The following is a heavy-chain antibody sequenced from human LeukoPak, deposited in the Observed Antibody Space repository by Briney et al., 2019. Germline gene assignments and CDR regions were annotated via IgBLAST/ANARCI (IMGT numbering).Heavy chain of an antibody. V-gene: IGHV4-59*12. J-gene: IGHJ5*02. CDR2: IYYSGST. CDR3: ARDREESSSWYWFDP. D-gene: IGHD6-13*01. CDR1: GGSISSYY. Sequence: SETLSLTCTVSGGSISSYYWSWIRQPPGKGLEWIGYIYYSGSTNYNPSLKSRVTISVDTSKNQFSLKLSSVTAADTAVYYCARDREESSSWYWFDPWGQGTLVTVSS.